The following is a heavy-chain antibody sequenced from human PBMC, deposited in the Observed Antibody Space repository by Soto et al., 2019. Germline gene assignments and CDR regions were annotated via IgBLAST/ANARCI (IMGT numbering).Heavy chain of an antibody. Sequence: HWVRQAPGKGLEWVSGISWNSGSIGYADSVKGRFTISRDNAKNSLYLQMNSLRAEDTALYYCAKDLDYSTAYYFDYWGQGTLVTVSS. CDR3: AKDLDYSTAYYFDY. J-gene: IGHJ4*02. CDR2: ISWNSGSI. V-gene: IGHV3-9*01. D-gene: IGHD4-4*01.